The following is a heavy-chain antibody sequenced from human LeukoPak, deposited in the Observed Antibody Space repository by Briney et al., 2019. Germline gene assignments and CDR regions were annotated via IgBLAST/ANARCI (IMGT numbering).Heavy chain of an antibody. J-gene: IGHJ5*02. V-gene: IGHV3-7*03. CDR1: GFAFSNHW. CDR2: INQGGSQK. D-gene: IGHD3-3*01. Sequence: GGSLRLSCAVSGFAFSNHWMAWVRQAPGKGLEWVANINQGGSQKYYVDSVKGRFTISRENAKNSLYLQMNSLRTEDTAVYYCARHDDFWALFDPWGQGTLVTVSS. CDR3: ARHDDFWALFDP.